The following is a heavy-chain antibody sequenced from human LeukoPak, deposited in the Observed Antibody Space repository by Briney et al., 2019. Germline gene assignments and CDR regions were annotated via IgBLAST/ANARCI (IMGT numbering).Heavy chain of an antibody. V-gene: IGHV1-3*01. Sequence: ASVKVSCTASGYTFTTYAMHWVRQAPGQRLEWMGWINAGNGNTKYSQKFQARVTIARDTSASTAYMELSSLRSEDTAVYYCARDPIGSRWPYYFDYWGQGTLVTVSS. J-gene: IGHJ4*02. CDR2: INAGNGNT. CDR1: GYTFTTYA. CDR3: ARDPIGSRWPYYFDY. D-gene: IGHD2-15*01.